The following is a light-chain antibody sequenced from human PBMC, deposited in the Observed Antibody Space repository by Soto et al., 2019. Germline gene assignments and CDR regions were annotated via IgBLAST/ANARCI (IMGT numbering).Light chain of an antibody. V-gene: IGKV3-15*01. CDR3: QHYGDWPPYT. CDR1: QSITNN. CDR2: GAS. Sequence: EIVMTQSPATLSVSPGDRATLSCRASQSITNNLAWYQHRPGRAPRLLIYGASTRASGIPARFSGSGSGTDFTLTINNLQPEDFAVYYCQHYGDWPPYTFGQGTNLDFK. J-gene: IGKJ2*01.